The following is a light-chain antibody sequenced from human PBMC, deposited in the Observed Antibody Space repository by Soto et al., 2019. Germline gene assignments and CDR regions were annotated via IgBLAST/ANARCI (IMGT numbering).Light chain of an antibody. CDR2: AAS. CDR3: QQSYSTRIT. CDR1: QGINTF. V-gene: IGKV1-9*01. J-gene: IGKJ5*01. Sequence: IQLTQSPSSLSASVGDRVSITCRASQGINTFLAWYQQKAGKAPKLLIYAASTLQSGVPSRFSGSGSGTDFTLTISSLQSEDFATYYCQQSYSTRITFGQGTRLEI.